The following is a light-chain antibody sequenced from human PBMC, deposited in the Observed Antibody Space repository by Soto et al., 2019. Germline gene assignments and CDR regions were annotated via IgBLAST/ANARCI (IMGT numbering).Light chain of an antibody. Sequence: EIVMTQSPGTLSVSPVEIANLSFSASHNIGNNLAFYQPSPGQAPRLLIYAASTRATGIPPRFSGSGSGTEFTLTISSLQSEDFAFYYCQYYNNWPPSITFGQGTKVDIK. CDR2: AAS. V-gene: IGKV3-15*01. CDR3: QYYNNWPPSIT. J-gene: IGKJ1*01. CDR1: HNIGNN.